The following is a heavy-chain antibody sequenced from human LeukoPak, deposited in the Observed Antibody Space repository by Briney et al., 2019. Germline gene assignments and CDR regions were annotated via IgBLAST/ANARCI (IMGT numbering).Heavy chain of an antibody. CDR1: GGSISSYY. CDR2: IYYSGST. J-gene: IGHJ3*02. Sequence: SETLSLTCTVSGGSISSYYWGWIRQPPGKGLEWIGSIYYSGSTYYNPSLKSRVTISVDTSKNQFSLKLSSVTAADTAVYYCARDNPYDILTGYYAFDIWGQGTMVTVSS. V-gene: IGHV4-39*07. D-gene: IGHD3-9*01. CDR3: ARDNPYDILTGYYAFDI.